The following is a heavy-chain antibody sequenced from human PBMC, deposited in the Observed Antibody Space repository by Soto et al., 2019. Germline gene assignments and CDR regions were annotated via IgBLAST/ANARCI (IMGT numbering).Heavy chain of an antibody. V-gene: IGHV3-73*01. CDR2: IRSKTNSYAT. J-gene: IGHJ4*02. Sequence: GGSLRLSCAASWFTLSGSSIHWVRQASGKGLEWIGRIRSKTNSYATAYAASVKGRFTISRDDSKNTAYLQMNGLKTGDTAVYFCYTPMVRGLNIPRSRLAYWGPGTLVTVSS. CDR3: YTPMVRGLNIPRSRLAY. D-gene: IGHD3-10*01. CDR1: WFTLSGSS.